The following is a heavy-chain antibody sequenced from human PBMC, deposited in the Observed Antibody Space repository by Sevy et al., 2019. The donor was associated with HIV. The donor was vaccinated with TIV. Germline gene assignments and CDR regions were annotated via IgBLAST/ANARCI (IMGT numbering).Heavy chain of an antibody. CDR3: AEGDNWNDAKDY. V-gene: IGHV3-23*01. CDR1: GFTFSSYA. Sequence: GGSLRLSCAASGFTFSSYAMSWVRQAPGKGLEWVSAISGSGGSTYYADSVKGRFTISRENSKNNLYLEMNSLRAEDKGVYYCAEGDNWNDAKDYWGQGTLVTGSS. D-gene: IGHD1-20*01. J-gene: IGHJ4*02. CDR2: ISGSGGST.